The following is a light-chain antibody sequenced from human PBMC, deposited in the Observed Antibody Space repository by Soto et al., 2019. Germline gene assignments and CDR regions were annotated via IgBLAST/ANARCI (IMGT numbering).Light chain of an antibody. CDR1: SSDVGSYNI. Sequence: QSVLTQPASVSGSPGQSITISCTGTSSDVGSYNIVSWYQQHPGKAPKLMIYEVNKRPSGVSNRFSGSKSGNTASLTISGLRAEDEADYYCCSYAGSSTSYVFGTGTKVTVL. J-gene: IGLJ1*01. CDR2: EVN. CDR3: CSYAGSSTSYV. V-gene: IGLV2-23*02.